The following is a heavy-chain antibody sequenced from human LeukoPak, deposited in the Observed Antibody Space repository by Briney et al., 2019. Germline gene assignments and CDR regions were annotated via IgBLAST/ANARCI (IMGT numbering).Heavy chain of an antibody. Sequence: PGGSLRLSCAASGFTFSSYGMTWVRQAPGKGLEWVSSISGSGDSTYYADSVKGRFTISRDNSGNTLFLQMNSLRAEDTAVYYCAKEGNSFGFDHWGRGTLVTVSS. CDR1: GFTFSSYG. CDR2: ISGSGDST. J-gene: IGHJ4*02. CDR3: AKEGNSFGFDH. D-gene: IGHD5-18*01. V-gene: IGHV3-23*01.